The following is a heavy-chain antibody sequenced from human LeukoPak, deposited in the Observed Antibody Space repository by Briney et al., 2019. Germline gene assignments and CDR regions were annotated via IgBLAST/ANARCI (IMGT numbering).Heavy chain of an antibody. D-gene: IGHD1-1*01. CDR2: IYTGGTI. CDR1: GFTVSSNY. CDR3: ARVLAGSAFDI. V-gene: IGHV3-53*01. Sequence: GGSLRLSCAASGFTVSSNYMSWVRQAPGKGLEWVSIIYTGGTIYYADSVKGRFTISRDISKNMLYLQMNSLRAEDTAVYYCARVLAGSAFDIWGQGTMVTVSS. J-gene: IGHJ3*02.